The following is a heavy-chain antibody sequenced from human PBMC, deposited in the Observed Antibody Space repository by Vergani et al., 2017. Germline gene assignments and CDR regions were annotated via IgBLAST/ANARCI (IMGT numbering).Heavy chain of an antibody. D-gene: IGHD5-12*01. CDR2: ISWNSGAV. V-gene: IGHV3-9*01. Sequence: EVDLVESGGGLAQPGGSLRLSCEASGITFWKFGMHWVRQGPGKCLEWVSGISWNSGAVDYADSVRGRFTISRDNAKHSLFLEMNSLRFEDTAVYFCTKGSVYYHDSAGHGYDPYTGFDLWGQGTLVTVSS. CDR3: TKGSVYYHDSAGHGYDPYTGFDL. J-gene: IGHJ3*01. CDR1: GITFWKFG.